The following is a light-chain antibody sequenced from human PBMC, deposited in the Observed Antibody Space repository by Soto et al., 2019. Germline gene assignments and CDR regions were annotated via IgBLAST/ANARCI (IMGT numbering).Light chain of an antibody. CDR1: QSVSSN. CDR3: QQRSNWPPTWT. V-gene: IGKV3-11*01. J-gene: IGKJ1*01. CDR2: GAS. Sequence: EIVMSQSPATLSVSPGERATLSCRASQSVSSNLAWYQQKPGQAPRLLIYGASNRATGIPDRFSGSGSGTDFTLTISRLEPEDFAVYYCQQRSNWPPTWTFGQGANVDI.